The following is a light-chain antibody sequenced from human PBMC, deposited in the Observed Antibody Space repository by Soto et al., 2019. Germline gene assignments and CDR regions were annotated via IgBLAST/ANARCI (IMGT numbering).Light chain of an antibody. CDR2: GAS. CDR1: QSVSSN. J-gene: IGKJ1*01. Sequence: EIVLTHSQVTLSVSPGDRSALXKRASQSVSSNLAWYQQKPGQAPRLLIYGASTRATGIPARFSGSGSGTEFTLTISSLQSEDFAVYYCQQYNNWPRTFGQGTKVDI. CDR3: QQYNNWPRT. V-gene: IGKV3-15*01.